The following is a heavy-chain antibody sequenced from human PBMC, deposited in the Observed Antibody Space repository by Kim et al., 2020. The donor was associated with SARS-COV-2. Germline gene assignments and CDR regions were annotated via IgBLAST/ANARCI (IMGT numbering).Heavy chain of an antibody. J-gene: IGHJ4*02. Sequence: RTYYADSVKGRFTISRDNSKNTLYLQMNSLRAEDTAVYYCARDRDSGFDYWGQGTLVTVSS. CDR2: RT. CDR3: ARDRDSGFDY. D-gene: IGHD7-27*01. V-gene: IGHV3-53*01.